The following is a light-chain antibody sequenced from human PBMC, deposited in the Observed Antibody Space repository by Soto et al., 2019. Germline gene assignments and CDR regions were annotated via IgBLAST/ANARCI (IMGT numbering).Light chain of an antibody. CDR3: QQRSKWPLT. V-gene: IGKV3-11*01. J-gene: IGKJ4*01. CDR1: QYINTR. Sequence: IVLTQSLVTLSSHPGDRVTLSCRASQYINTRLAWYQHRPGQAPRLLIYQTSIRAAGIPARFSASGSGTDFTLTISRLEPEDFAVYYCQQRSKWPLTFGGGTKADI. CDR2: QTS.